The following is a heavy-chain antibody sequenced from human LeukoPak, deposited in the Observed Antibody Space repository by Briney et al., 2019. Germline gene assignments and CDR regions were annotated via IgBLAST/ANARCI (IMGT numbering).Heavy chain of an antibody. V-gene: IGHV3-74*01. CDR1: GFTFSSYW. D-gene: IGHD3-16*01. CDR3: ARTRTLPIAGGFDT. J-gene: IGHJ5*02. Sequence: AGGSLRLSCAASGFTFSSYWMHWVRQAPGKGLVWVSRISTDGSSTDYADSVKGRFTISRENAKNTLYLQMNSLRAEDTAVYYCARTRTLPIAGGFDTWGQGSLVTVSS. CDR2: ISTDGSST.